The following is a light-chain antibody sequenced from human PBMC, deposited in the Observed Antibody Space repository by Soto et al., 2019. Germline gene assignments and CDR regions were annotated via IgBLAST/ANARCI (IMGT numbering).Light chain of an antibody. Sequence: EIVLTQSPAALSVSPGERVPLSCWASQSVGSTLNWYQQRPGQAPRLLIYDTSIRATGIPARFSGSGSGTEFTLNIASVQSEDFGVYYCQRFNRWPLSFGGGTKVEI. CDR1: QSVGST. J-gene: IGKJ4*01. CDR3: QRFNRWPLS. V-gene: IGKV3-15*01. CDR2: DTS.